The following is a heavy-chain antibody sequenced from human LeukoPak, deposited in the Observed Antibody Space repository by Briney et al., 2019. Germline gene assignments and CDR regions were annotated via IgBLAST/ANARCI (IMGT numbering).Heavy chain of an antibody. J-gene: IGHJ4*02. CDR1: GHSISSDNW. Sequence: SETLSLTCSVSGHSISSDNWWGWIRQSPGEGLEWIGYIHHSGSTYYSSSLKSRVTMSIDTSKSQFSLKVNSVTAVDTAVYYCARKPSGSHPFDYWGQGTRVTVSS. V-gene: IGHV4-28*01. D-gene: IGHD1-26*01. CDR3: ARKPSGSHPFDY. CDR2: IHHSGST.